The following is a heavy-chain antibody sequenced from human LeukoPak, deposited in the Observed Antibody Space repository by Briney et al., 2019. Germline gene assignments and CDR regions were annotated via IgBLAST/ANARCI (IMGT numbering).Heavy chain of an antibody. D-gene: IGHD3-9*01. CDR3: AKESVVRYFDWSYSGEFDY. CDR1: GFTFSSYA. CDR2: ISGSGGST. Sequence: GGSLRLSCAASGFTFSSYAMSWVRQAPGKGLEWVSAISGSGGSTYYADSVKGRFTISRDNSKNTLYLQMNSLRAEDTAVYYCAKESVVRYFDWSYSGEFDYWGQGTLATVSS. J-gene: IGHJ4*02. V-gene: IGHV3-23*01.